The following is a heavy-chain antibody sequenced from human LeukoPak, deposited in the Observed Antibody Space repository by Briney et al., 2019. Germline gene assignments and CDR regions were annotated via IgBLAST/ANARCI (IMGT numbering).Heavy chain of an antibody. Sequence: PGGSLRLSCAASGFTFASYVLSWVRQAPGRGLEWVSSISGSSGSTFYADSVKCRFTISRDYSKNTLYLQMHRLRADDTAIYYCAKAFSKRSVCSGGSCYDYMDVWGKGTTVTVSS. CDR2: ISGSSGST. CDR1: GFTFASYV. D-gene: IGHD2-15*01. J-gene: IGHJ6*03. V-gene: IGHV3-23*01. CDR3: AKAFSKRSVCSGGSCYDYMDV.